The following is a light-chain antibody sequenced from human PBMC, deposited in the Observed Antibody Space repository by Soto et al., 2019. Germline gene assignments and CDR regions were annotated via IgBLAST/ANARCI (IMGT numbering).Light chain of an antibody. CDR2: WAS. CDR1: QSVLYSSNNKNY. V-gene: IGKV4-1*01. CDR3: QKYYSTPWT. J-gene: IGKJ1*01. Sequence: DIVMTQSPDSLAVSLGEMANITCKSSQSVLYSSNNKNYLAWYQQKPGQPPKLLIYWASTRESGVPDRYSGSGAGTDFTRPISSLQAEDVAVYYFQKYYSTPWTFGQGTKVEIK.